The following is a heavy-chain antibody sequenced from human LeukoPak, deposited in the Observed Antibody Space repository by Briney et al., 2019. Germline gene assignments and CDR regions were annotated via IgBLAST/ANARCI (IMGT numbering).Heavy chain of an antibody. J-gene: IGHJ4*02. CDR1: GFTFSSYW. CDR2: ISGSGGST. CDR3: AKQCGPYYDSSAYYSDY. Sequence: GGSLRLSCAASGFTFSSYWMHWVRQAPGKGLEWVSIISGSGGSTYYADSVKGRFTISRDNSKNTLYFQMNSLRAEDTAVYYCAKQCGPYYDSSAYYSDYWGQGTLVTVSS. D-gene: IGHD3-22*01. V-gene: IGHV3-23*01.